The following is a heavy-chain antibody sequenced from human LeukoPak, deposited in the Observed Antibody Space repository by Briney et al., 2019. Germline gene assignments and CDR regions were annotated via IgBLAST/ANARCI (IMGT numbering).Heavy chain of an antibody. CDR1: GYTFTGYY. CDR2: INPNSGGT. J-gene: IGHJ4*02. CDR3: ARDAGYSGYDSRVDY. Sequence: ASVKVSCKASGYTFTGYYMHWVRQAPGQGLEWMGWINPNSGGTNYAQKFQGRVTMTRDTSISTAYMELSRLRSDDTAVCYCARDAGYSGYDSRVDYWGQGTLVTVSS. V-gene: IGHV1-2*02. D-gene: IGHD5-12*01.